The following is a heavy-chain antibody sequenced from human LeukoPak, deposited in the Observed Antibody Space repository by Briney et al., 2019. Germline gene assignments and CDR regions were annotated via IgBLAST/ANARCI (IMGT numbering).Heavy chain of an antibody. D-gene: IGHD6-19*01. Sequence: PGGSLRLSCAASGFTFSNSAMCWVGQAPGTGLEWLSTLSGSGITTYYADSVKGRFTISRDNSKNTLYLQMNSLRAEDTAVYYCAKGIYSSGWSYFDYWGHGTLVTVSS. CDR2: LSGSGITT. V-gene: IGHV3-23*01. CDR1: GFTFSNSA. CDR3: AKGIYSSGWSYFDY. J-gene: IGHJ4*01.